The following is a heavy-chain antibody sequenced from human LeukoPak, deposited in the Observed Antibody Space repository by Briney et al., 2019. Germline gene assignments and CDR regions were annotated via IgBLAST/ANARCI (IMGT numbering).Heavy chain of an antibody. D-gene: IGHD2-2*01. V-gene: IGHV3-64D*06. J-gene: IGHJ4*02. CDR1: GFTFSSYA. Sequence: GGSLRLSCSASGFTFSSYAMHWVRQAPGKGLEYASAISSNGGSTYYADSVKGRFTISRDNSKNTLYLQTSSLRAEDTAVYYCVKGAVVVPAAMFDYWGQGTLVTVSS. CDR2: ISSNGGST. CDR3: VKGAVVVPAAMFDY.